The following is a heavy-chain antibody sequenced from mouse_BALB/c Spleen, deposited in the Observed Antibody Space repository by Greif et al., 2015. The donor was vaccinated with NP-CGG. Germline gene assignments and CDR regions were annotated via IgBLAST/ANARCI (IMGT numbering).Heavy chain of an antibody. D-gene: IGHD2-1*01. Sequence: EVMLVESGAELVKPGASVKLSCTASGFNIKDTYMHWVKQRPEQGLEWIGRIDPANGNTKYDPKFQGKATITADTSSNTAYLQLSSLTSEDTAAYYCARYGNYVYFDVWGAGTTVTVSS. CDR3: ARYGNYVYFDV. CDR1: GFNIKDTY. CDR2: IDPANGNT. J-gene: IGHJ1*01. V-gene: IGHV14-3*02.